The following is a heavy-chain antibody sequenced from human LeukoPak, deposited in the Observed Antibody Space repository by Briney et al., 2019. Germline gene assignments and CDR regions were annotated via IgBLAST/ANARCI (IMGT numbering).Heavy chain of an antibody. Sequence: SETLSLTCTVSGGSISSTGYYWGWIRQPPGKGLEWIGSAYYSGSTNYNPSLKSRVTISVDTSKNQFSLKLSSVTAADTAVYYCARLLKIYAFDTWGQGTRVTV. D-gene: IGHD2-8*01. CDR3: ARLLKIYAFDT. CDR2: AYYSGST. CDR1: GGSISSTGYY. J-gene: IGHJ3*02. V-gene: IGHV4-39*01.